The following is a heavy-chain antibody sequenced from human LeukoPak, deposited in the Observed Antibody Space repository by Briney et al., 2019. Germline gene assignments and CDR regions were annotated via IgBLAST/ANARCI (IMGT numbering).Heavy chain of an antibody. D-gene: IGHD4-17*01. V-gene: IGHV3-49*03. J-gene: IGHJ4*02. CDR3: TSSEDDYGDYVVGGY. CDR1: GFTFGDYA. Sequence: GRSLRLSCTASGFTFGDYAMSWFRRAPGKGLEWVGFIRSKAYGGTTEYAASVKGRFTISRDDSKSIAYLQMNSLKTEDTAVYYCTSSEDDYGDYVVGGYWGQGTLVTVSS. CDR2: IRSKAYGGTT.